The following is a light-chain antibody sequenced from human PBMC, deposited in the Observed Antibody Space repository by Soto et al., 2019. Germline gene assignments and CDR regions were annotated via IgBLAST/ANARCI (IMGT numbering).Light chain of an antibody. Sequence: QSALTQPASVSGSPGQSITISCTGTSSDVGGYNYVSWYQQHPGKAPKLMIYDVSNRPSGVSNRFSGSKSCNTASLTISGLQAEDEGDYYCSSYTSSSTPYVFGTGTKGAVL. J-gene: IGLJ1*01. CDR3: SSYTSSSTPYV. CDR2: DVS. V-gene: IGLV2-14*01. CDR1: SSDVGGYNY.